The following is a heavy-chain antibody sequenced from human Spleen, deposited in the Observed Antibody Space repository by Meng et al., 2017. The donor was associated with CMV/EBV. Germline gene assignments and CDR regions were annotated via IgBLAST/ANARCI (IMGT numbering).Heavy chain of an antibody. CDR1: SGSVTSGNW. D-gene: IGHD2/OR15-2a*01. CDR2: IYHDGNS. J-gene: IGHJ4*02. CDR3: ARSSGDNSRFDY. Sequence: CAFSSGSVTSGNWWSWVRQSPGKGLEWIGEIYHDGNSNYNPSLKSRVTILLDKSKNQFSLRVTAVTAADTAVYYCARSSGDNSRFDYWGRGTLVTVSS. V-gene: IGHV4-4*02.